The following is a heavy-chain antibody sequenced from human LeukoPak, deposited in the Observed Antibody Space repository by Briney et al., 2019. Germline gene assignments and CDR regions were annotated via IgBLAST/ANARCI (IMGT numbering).Heavy chain of an antibody. Sequence: PGGPLRLSCAASGFTFSSYWMHWVRQAPGKGLVWVSRVNNDGSTTNYADSVKGRFTISRDNTKNTLYLQMNSLRAEDTAVYFCLAAAGTIGWGQGTLVTVSS. D-gene: IGHD6-13*01. CDR2: VNNDGSTT. CDR1: GFTFSSYW. J-gene: IGHJ4*02. CDR3: LAAAGTIG. V-gene: IGHV3-74*01.